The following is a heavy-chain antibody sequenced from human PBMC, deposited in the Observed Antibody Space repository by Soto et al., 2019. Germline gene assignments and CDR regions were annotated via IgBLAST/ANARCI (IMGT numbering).Heavy chain of an antibody. CDR3: AGQSSGWFRKES. V-gene: IGHV4-61*08. Sequence: SSETLSLTCTVSGGSISNSDYYWSWIRQPPGKGLEWIGYIYYSGSTNYNPSLKSRVTISVDTSKNQFSLKLSSVTAADTAVYYCAGQSSGWFRKESWGQGTLVTVSS. J-gene: IGHJ5*02. CDR1: GGSISNSDYY. D-gene: IGHD6-19*01. CDR2: IYYSGST.